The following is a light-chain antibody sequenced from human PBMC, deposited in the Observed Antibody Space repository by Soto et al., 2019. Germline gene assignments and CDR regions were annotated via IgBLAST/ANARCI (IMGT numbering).Light chain of an antibody. V-gene: IGLV2-23*01. Sequence: QSALTQPASVSGSPGQSITISCIGSSSDVGNYNLVSWYQQHPGKAPKLMIYEDTKWPSGVSNRFSGSKSGNTAYLTISGLQAEDEADYYCWSYAVGRTYVFGTGTKVTVL. CDR2: EDT. J-gene: IGLJ1*01. CDR3: WSYAVGRTYV. CDR1: SSDVGNYNL.